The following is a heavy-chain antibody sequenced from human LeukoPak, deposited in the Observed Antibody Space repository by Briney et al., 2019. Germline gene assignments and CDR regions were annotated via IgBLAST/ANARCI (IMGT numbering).Heavy chain of an antibody. V-gene: IGHV3-30*18. CDR3: AKQTGDRGYYYYGMDV. J-gene: IGHJ6*02. CDR1: GFTFSSYG. CDR2: ISYDGSNK. Sequence: GRSLRLSCAASGFTFSSYGMHWVRQAPGKGLEWVAVISYDGSNKYYADSVKGRFTISRDNSKNKLYLQMNSLRAEDTAVYYCAKQTGDRGYYYYGMDVWGQGTTVTVSS. D-gene: IGHD7-27*01.